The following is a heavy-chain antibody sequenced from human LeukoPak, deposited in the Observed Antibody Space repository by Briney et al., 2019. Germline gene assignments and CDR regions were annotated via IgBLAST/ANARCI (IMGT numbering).Heavy chain of an antibody. CDR1: GYTFTGYY. J-gene: IGHJ5*02. CDR3: ARDPGSFLSSSGWLNWFDP. Sequence: GASVKVSCKASGYTFTGYYMHWVRQAPGQGLEWMGRINPNSGGTNYAQKFQGRVTLTTDTSTSTAYMELRSLRSDDTAVYYRARDPGSFLSSSGWLNWFDPWGQGTLVTVSS. CDR2: INPNSGGT. D-gene: IGHD6-19*01. V-gene: IGHV1-2*06.